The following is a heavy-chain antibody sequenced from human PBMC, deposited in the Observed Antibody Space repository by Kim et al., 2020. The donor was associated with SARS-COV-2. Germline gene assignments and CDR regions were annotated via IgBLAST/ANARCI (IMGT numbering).Heavy chain of an antibody. J-gene: IGHJ6*02. V-gene: IGHV3-23*01. CDR3: AKESIAVAGYYYYYGMDV. Sequence: TGRFTISRDNSKTTLYLQMNSLRAEDTAVYYCAKESIAVAGYYYYYGMDVWGQGTTVTVSS. D-gene: IGHD6-19*01.